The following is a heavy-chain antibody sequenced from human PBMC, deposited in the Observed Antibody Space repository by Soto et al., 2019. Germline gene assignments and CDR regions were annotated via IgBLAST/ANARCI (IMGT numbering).Heavy chain of an antibody. CDR1: GGTFSSYA. CDR3: ARDPGGKVAKTFDP. J-gene: IGHJ5*02. D-gene: IGHD5-12*01. CDR2: IIPIFGTA. V-gene: IGHV1-69*13. Sequence: SVKVSCKASGGTFSSYAISWVRQAPGQGLEWMGGIIPIFGTANYAQKFQGRVTITADESTSTAYMELSSLRSEDTAVYYCARDPGGKVAKTFDPWGQGTLVTVSS.